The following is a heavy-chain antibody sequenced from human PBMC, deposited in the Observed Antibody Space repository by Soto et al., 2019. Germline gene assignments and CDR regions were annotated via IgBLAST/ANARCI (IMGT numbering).Heavy chain of an antibody. D-gene: IGHD6-19*01. J-gene: IGHJ4*02. CDR1: GYTFTSYA. CDR3: ARVAVAGTKLPYYFDY. V-gene: IGHV1-3*01. Sequence: ASVKVSCKASGYTFTSYAMHWVRQAPGQRLEWMGWINAGNGNTKYSQKFQGRVTITRDTSASTAYMELSSLRSEDTAVYYCARVAVAGTKLPYYFDYWGQGTLVTVSS. CDR2: INAGNGNT.